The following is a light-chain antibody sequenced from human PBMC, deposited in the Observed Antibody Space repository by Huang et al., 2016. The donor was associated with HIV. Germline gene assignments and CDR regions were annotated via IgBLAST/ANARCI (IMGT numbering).Light chain of an antibody. J-gene: IGKJ1*01. CDR3: QQYNNWPPWT. V-gene: IGKV3-15*01. Sequence: EIVMTQSPATLSVSPGERATLSCRASQSVSSKLAWYQQKPGQAPRLLIYGASNRATCIPARFSGSGSGTEFTLTISSLQSEDFAVYYCQQYNNWPPWTFGQGTKVEIK. CDR1: QSVSSK. CDR2: GAS.